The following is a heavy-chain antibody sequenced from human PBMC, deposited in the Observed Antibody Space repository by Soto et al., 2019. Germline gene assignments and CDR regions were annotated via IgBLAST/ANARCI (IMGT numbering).Heavy chain of an antibody. J-gene: IGHJ4*02. V-gene: IGHV1-18*01. Sequence: ASVKVSCKASGYTFTSYGISWVRQAPGQGLEWMGWISAYNGNTNYAQKLQGRVTMTTDTSTSTAYMELRSLRSDDTAVYYCARVEMGSMTPVTTLADYWGQGTLVTVSS. D-gene: IGHD4-17*01. CDR3: ARVEMGSMTPVTTLADY. CDR2: ISAYNGNT. CDR1: GYTFTSYG.